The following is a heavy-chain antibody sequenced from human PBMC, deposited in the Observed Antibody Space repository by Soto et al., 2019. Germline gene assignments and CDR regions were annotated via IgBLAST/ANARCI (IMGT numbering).Heavy chain of an antibody. Sequence: QITLKESGPTLVEPTQTLTLTCALSGFSVSARGVGVGWIRQPPGKALEWLAIIYWNDDKLYRPSLQSRLTITKDTSKNQVVLTMTNMDPVDTATYYCAHSPWGAAPDYWGQGTPVAVSS. J-gene: IGHJ4*02. CDR1: GFSVSARGVG. D-gene: IGHD3-16*01. CDR3: AHSPWGAAPDY. CDR2: IYWNDDK. V-gene: IGHV2-5*01.